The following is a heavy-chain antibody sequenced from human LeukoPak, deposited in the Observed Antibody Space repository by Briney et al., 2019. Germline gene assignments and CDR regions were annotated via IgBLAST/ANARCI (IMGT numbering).Heavy chain of an antibody. V-gene: IGHV4-38-2*01. CDR3: ARGVVGYYGSGSYFRY. CDR1: GYSISSGYY. D-gene: IGHD3-10*01. Sequence: KPSETLSLTCAVSGYSISSGYYWGWIRQPPGKGLEWIGSIYHSGSTYYNPSLKSRVTISVDTSKNQFSLKLSSVTAADTAVYYCARGVVGYYGSGSYFRYWGQGTLVTVSS. CDR2: IYHSGST. J-gene: IGHJ4*02.